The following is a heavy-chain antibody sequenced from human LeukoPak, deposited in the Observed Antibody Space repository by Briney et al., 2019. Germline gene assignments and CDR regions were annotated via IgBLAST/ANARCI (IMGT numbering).Heavy chain of an antibody. Sequence: HPGGSLRLSCAASGSTFATYGMHWVRQAPGKGLEWVAFIQSDEIDKFYADSVKGRFTVSRDNSKNTLYLQMNSLRADDTAVYHCAKDVWGGALDYWGQGTLVTVSS. D-gene: IGHD1-26*01. CDR1: GSTFATYG. CDR2: IQSDEIDK. CDR3: AKDVWGGALDY. V-gene: IGHV3-30*02. J-gene: IGHJ4*02.